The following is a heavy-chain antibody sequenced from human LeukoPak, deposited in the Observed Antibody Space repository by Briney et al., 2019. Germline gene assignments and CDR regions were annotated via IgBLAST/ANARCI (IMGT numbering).Heavy chain of an antibody. Sequence: GGSLRLSCAASGFTFSSYSMNWVRQAPGKGLEWVSYISSSSSTIYYADSVKGRFTISRDNAKNSLCLQMNSLRAEDTAVYYCAYQGEFRAFDYWGQGTLVTVSS. CDR2: ISSSSSTI. CDR3: AYQGEFRAFDY. V-gene: IGHV3-48*01. J-gene: IGHJ4*02. CDR1: GFTFSSYS. D-gene: IGHD3-10*01.